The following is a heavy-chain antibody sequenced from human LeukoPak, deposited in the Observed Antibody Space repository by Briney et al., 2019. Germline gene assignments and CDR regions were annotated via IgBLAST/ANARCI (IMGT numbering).Heavy chain of an antibody. CDR1: GYTFTTYA. CDR3: ARDPIGSRWPYYFDY. CDR2: INAGNGNT. J-gene: IGHJ4*02. D-gene: IGHD6-13*01. Sequence: ASVKVSCKASGYTFTTYAMHWVRHAPGQRLEWMGWINAGNGNTKYSQKFQARVTITRDTSASTAYMELSSLRSEDTAVYYCARDPIGSRWPYYFDYWGQGTLVTVSS. V-gene: IGHV1-3*01.